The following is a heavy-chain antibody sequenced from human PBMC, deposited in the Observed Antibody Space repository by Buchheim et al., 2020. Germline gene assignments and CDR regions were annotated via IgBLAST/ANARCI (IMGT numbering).Heavy chain of an antibody. J-gene: IGHJ6*02. CDR3: ARELRVPVTAINGNDYYYYGMDV. CDR1: GFTFSSYS. CDR2: ISSGSITI. V-gene: IGHV3-48*02. D-gene: IGHD2-21*02. Sequence: EVQLVESGGGLVQPGGSLRVSCAASGFTFSSYSMNWVRQAPGKGLEWVSYISSGSITIYYADSVKGRFTISRANAKNSLFLQMNSLRDEDTAVYYCARELRVPVTAINGNDYYYYGMDVWGQGTT.